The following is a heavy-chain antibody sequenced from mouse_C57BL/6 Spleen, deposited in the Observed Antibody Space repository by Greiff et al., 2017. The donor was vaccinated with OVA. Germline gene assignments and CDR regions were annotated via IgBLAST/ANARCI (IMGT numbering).Heavy chain of an antibody. V-gene: IGHV3-6*01. D-gene: IGHD2-3*01. CDR2: ISYDGSN. CDR3: AREVLMMVGYAMDY. J-gene: IGHJ4*01. Sequence: EVKLVESGPGLVKPSQSLSLTCSVTGYSITSGYYWNWIRQFPGNKLEWMGYISYDGSNNYNPSLKNRISITRDTSKNQFFLKLNSVTTEDTATYYCAREVLMMVGYAMDYWGQGTSVTVSS. CDR1: GYSITSGYY.